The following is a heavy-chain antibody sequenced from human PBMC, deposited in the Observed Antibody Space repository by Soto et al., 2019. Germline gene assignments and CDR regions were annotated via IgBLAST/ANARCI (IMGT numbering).Heavy chain of an antibody. CDR1: GYNLHSYG. CDR2: ISAYNGDT. D-gene: IGHD3-22*01. J-gene: IGHJ4*02. Sequence: VQLVQSGVEVKKAGASVKVSCKASGYNLHSYGISWVRQAPGQGPEWMGWISAYNGDTNYAQKFQGRVTMTTDTSTSSAYIELTSLKSDDTAVYYWVRDGMNYHDSSGYFDYWGQGPLVTVSS. V-gene: IGHV1-18*01. CDR3: VRDGMNYHDSSGYFDY.